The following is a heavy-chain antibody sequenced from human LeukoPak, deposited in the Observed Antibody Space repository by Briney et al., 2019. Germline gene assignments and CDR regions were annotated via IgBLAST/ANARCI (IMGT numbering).Heavy chain of an antibody. Sequence: ASVKVSCKASGYTFTSYDINWVRQATGQGLGWMGWMNPNSGNTGYAQKFQGRVTMTRNTSISTAYMELSSLRSEDTAVYYCARVGDGAARPYYYYYYMDVWGKGTTVTVSS. CDR1: GYTFTSYD. CDR2: MNPNSGNT. J-gene: IGHJ6*03. V-gene: IGHV1-8*01. CDR3: ARVGDGAARPYYYYYYMDV. D-gene: IGHD6-6*01.